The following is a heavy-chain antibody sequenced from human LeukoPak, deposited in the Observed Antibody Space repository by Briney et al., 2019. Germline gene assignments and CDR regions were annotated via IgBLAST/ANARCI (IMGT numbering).Heavy chain of an antibody. CDR1: GDTFTNYA. CDR3: ARAPGGDY. D-gene: IGHD3-16*01. Sequence: GASVKASCKASGDTFTNYAIHWVRQVPGQRLEWMGWINAGNGNTKYSQKFQGRVTITRDTSGSTVYMEVSSLRSEDTAVYYCARAPGGDYWGQGTLVTVSS. CDR2: INAGNGNT. V-gene: IGHV1-3*01. J-gene: IGHJ4*02.